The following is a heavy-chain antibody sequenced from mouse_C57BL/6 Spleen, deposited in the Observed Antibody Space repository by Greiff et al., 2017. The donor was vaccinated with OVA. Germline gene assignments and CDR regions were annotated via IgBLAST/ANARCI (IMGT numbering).Heavy chain of an antibody. Sequence: QVQLQQSGAELVRPGTSVKVSCKASGYAFTNYLIEWVKQRPGQGLEWIGVINPGSGGTNYNEKFKGKATLTADKSSSTAYMQLSSLTSEDSAVYFCARGVSPLGGYFDVWGTGTTVTVSS. J-gene: IGHJ1*03. CDR2: INPGSGGT. V-gene: IGHV1-54*01. CDR1: GYAFTNYL. CDR3: ARGVSPLGGYFDV.